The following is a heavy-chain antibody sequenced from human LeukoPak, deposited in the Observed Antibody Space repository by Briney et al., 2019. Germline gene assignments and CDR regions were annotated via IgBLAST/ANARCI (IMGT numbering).Heavy chain of an antibody. J-gene: IGHJ5*02. CDR3: ARVAGAYYYDSSGYLDP. Sequence: PSETLSLTCTVSGGSISNDYWSWIRQPPGKGLEWIGYIYYGGRTNYNPSLKSRVTISADTSRNQFSLKLNSVTAADTAVYYCARVAGAYYYDSSGYLDPWGQGTLVTVSS. CDR1: GGSISNDY. CDR2: IYYGGRT. V-gene: IGHV4-59*01. D-gene: IGHD3-22*01.